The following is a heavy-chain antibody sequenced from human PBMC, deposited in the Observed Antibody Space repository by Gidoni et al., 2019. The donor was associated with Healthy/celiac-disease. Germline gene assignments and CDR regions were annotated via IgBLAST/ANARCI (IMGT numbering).Heavy chain of an antibody. J-gene: IGHJ2*01. CDR2: ISYDGSNK. D-gene: IGHD3-22*01. V-gene: IGHV3-30-3*01. CDR1: GFTFSSYA. Sequence: QVQLVESGGGVVQPGRSLRLSCAASGFTFSSYAMTWARQAPGKGLEWVAVISYDGSNKYYADSVKGRFTISGDNSKNTLYLQMNSLRAEDTAVYYCARSPQRTFTMIVVVISGYFDLWGRGTLVTVSS. CDR3: ARSPQRTFTMIVVVISGYFDL.